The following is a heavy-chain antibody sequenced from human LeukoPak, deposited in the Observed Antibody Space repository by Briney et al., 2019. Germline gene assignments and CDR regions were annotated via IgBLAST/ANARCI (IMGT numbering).Heavy chain of an antibody. J-gene: IGHJ3*02. CDR1: GFTFSRYY. CDR2: ISGSGGST. V-gene: IGHV3-23*01. Sequence: GGSLRLSRAASGFTFSRYYMHWVRQAPGKGLVWVSAISGSGGSTYYADSVKGRFTISRDNSKNTLYLQMNSLRAEDTAVYYCAKPGRVFGVVNDAFDIWGQGTMVTVPS. CDR3: AKPGRVFGVVNDAFDI. D-gene: IGHD3-3*01.